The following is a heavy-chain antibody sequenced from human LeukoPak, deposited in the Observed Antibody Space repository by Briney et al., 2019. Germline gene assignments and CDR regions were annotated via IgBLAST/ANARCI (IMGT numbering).Heavy chain of an antibody. J-gene: IGHJ4*02. D-gene: IGHD1-14*01. V-gene: IGHV4-39*01. CDR1: GGSISDNGYS. CDR3: ARRYYF. Sequence: SETLSLTCNVSGGSISDNGYSWDWIRQPPGKGLEWMGCIHYSGTTYSNPSLKSRISISVDTSKSQFSLKLRSVTAADTAVYYCARRYYFWGQGTLVTVSS. CDR2: IHYSGTT.